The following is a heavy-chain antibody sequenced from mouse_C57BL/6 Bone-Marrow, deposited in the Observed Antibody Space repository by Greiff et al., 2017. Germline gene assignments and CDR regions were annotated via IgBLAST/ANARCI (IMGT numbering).Heavy chain of an antibody. CDR2: IRNKANGYTT. J-gene: IGHJ4*01. Sequence: EVQLVESGGGLVQPGGSLSLSCAASGFTFTDYYMSWVRQPPGKALEWLGFIRNKANGYTTEYSASVKGRFTISRDNSQSILYLQMNALRAEDSTTYYGARSSIITTVASYAMDYWGQGTSVTVSS. CDR3: ARSSIITTVASYAMDY. V-gene: IGHV7-3*01. D-gene: IGHD1-1*01. CDR1: GFTFTDYY.